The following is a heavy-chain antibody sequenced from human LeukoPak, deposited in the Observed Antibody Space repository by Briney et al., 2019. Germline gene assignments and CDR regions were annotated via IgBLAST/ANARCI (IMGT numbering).Heavy chain of an antibody. CDR1: GFTFSSYS. J-gene: IGHJ3*02. V-gene: IGHV3-21*01. D-gene: IGHD2-15*01. Sequence: VGSLRLSCAASGFTFSSYSMNWVRQAPGKGLEWVSSISSSSSYIYYADSVKGRFTISRDNAKNSLYLQMNSLRAEDTAVYYCARLLKRYCSGGSCYFDDAFDIWGQGTMVTVSS. CDR2: ISSSSSYI. CDR3: ARLLKRYCSGGSCYFDDAFDI.